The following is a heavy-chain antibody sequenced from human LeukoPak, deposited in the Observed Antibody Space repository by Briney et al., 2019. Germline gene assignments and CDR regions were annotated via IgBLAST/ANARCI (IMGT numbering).Heavy chain of an antibody. Sequence: PGGSLRLSCAASGFTLNSYLMSWVRQAPGRGLEWVANIKKDGSEESYLDSVKGRFTVSRDNAKNSLFLQMNSLRGEDTAVYYCARGSPNRNALDLWGQGTMVTISS. CDR3: ARGSPNRNALDL. V-gene: IGHV3-7*01. J-gene: IGHJ3*01. CDR2: IKKDGSEE. D-gene: IGHD1/OR15-1a*01. CDR1: GFTLNSYL.